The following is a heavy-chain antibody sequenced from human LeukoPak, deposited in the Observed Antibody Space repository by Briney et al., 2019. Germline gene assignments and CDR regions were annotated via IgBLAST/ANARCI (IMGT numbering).Heavy chain of an antibody. CDR3: AKEYCSGGSCYSGEGYYFDY. D-gene: IGHD2-15*01. V-gene: IGHV3-23*01. J-gene: IGHJ4*02. CDR1: GFTFSSYA. CDR2: ISGSGGST. Sequence: GGSLRLSCAASGFTFSSYAMSWVRQAPGKGLEWVSAISGSGGSTYYADSVKGRFTISRDNSKNTLYLQMNSLRAEDTAVYYCAKEYCSGGSCYSGEGYYFDYWGQGTLVTVSS.